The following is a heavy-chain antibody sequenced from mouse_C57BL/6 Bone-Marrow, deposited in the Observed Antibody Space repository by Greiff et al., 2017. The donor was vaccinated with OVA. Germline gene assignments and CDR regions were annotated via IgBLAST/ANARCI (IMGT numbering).Heavy chain of an antibody. V-gene: IGHV1-69*01. Sequence: QVQLQQPGAELVMPGASVKLSCKASGYTFTSYWMHWVKQRPGQGLEWIGEIDPSDSYPNYNQKFKGKSTLTVDKSSSTAYMQLSSLTSEDSAGDYCARDDYDRGAYCGRGTRVTVSA. J-gene: IGHJ3*01. CDR1: GYTFTSYW. CDR2: IDPSDSYP. CDR3: ARDDYDRGAY. D-gene: IGHD2-4*01.